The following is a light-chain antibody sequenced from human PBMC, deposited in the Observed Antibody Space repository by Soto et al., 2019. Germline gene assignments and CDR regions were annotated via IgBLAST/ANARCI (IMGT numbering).Light chain of an antibody. V-gene: IGKV3-20*01. CDR2: GTS. CDR1: RSVSDTL. J-gene: IGKJ1*01. CDR3: QQYGSSPTWT. Sequence: EIVLTQSPGTLSLSPGERATLSCRADRSVSDTLLTWFQQKPGQAPRLLIFGTSNRAPGIPDRFSGSGSGTDFTLTINRLEPEDFAVYYCQQYGSSPTWTFGQGTKVDIK.